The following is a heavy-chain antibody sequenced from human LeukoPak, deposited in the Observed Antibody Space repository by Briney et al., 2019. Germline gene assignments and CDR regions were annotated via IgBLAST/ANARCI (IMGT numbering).Heavy chain of an antibody. CDR1: GYTFTNYD. CDR3: ARGGADY. CDR2: MNTNSGYT. J-gene: IGHJ4*02. Sequence: ASVKVSCKASGYTFTNYDINWVRQAPGQGLEWMGWMNTNSGYTGYAQKFQGRDTMTRNTSISTAYMELTSLRSEDTAVYFCARGGADYWGQGTLVTVSS. V-gene: IGHV1-8*01.